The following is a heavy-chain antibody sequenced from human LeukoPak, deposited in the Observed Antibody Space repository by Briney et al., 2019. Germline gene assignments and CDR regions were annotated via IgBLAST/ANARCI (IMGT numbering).Heavy chain of an antibody. CDR2: IYTSGST. D-gene: IGHD3-10*01. CDR1: GGSFSGYY. CDR3: AIRMARGHFDY. Sequence: SETLSLTCAVYGGSFSGYYWSWIRQPPGKGLEWIGRIYTSGSTNYNPSLKSRVTISVDTSKNQFSLKLSSVTAADTAVYYRAIRMARGHFDYWGQGTLVTVSS. V-gene: IGHV4-4*08. J-gene: IGHJ4*02.